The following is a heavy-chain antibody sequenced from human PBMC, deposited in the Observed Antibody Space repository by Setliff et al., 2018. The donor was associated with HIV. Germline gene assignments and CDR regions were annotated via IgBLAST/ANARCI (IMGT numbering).Heavy chain of an antibody. Sequence: ASVKVSCKAFGYSFTSYFLHWVRQAPGQGLEWMGRVDPEDDKTIYAEKFQGRVTMTTATSSDTAYLYLSSLRSEDTAVYYCVTGEGLRFWGQGTLVTVSS. CDR3: VTGEGLRF. J-gene: IGHJ4*02. V-gene: IGHV1-69-2*01. CDR2: VDPEDDKT. CDR1: GYSFTSYF. D-gene: IGHD2-15*01.